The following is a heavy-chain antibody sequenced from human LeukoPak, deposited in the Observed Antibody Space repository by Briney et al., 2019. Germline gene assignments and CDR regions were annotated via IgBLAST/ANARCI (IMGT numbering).Heavy chain of an antibody. D-gene: IGHD4-17*01. CDR3: ARGPRKGPRYYGDYVEYYFDY. CDR2: INHSGST. Sequence: SETLSLTCAVYGVSFSGCYWSWIRQPPGKGLEWIGEINHSGSTNYNPSLKSRVTISVDTSKNQFSLKLSSVTAADTAVYYCARGPRKGPRYYGDYVEYYFDYWGQGTLVTVSS. V-gene: IGHV4-34*01. CDR1: GVSFSGCY. J-gene: IGHJ4*02.